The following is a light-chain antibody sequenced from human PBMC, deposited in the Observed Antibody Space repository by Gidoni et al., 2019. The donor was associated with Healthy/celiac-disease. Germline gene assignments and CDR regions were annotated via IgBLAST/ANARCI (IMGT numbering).Light chain of an antibody. Sequence: DIVMTQSQDSLAVSLGERASINCKSSQSVLYNSNNKNYLAWYQQQPGQPPKLLIYWASTRESGVPDRFSGSGSGTEFTLTISSLQAEDVAVYYCQQYYSIPLTFGGGTKVQIK. J-gene: IGKJ4*01. V-gene: IGKV4-1*01. CDR3: QQYYSIPLT. CDR2: WAS. CDR1: QSVLYNSNNKNY.